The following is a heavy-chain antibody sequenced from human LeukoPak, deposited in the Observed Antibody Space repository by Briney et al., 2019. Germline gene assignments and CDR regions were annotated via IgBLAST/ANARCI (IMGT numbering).Heavy chain of an antibody. CDR1: GFTFSNFV. D-gene: IGHD3-10*01. J-gene: IGHJ4*02. CDR3: AKDGQVRGAIPHYSDS. Sequence: GGSLRLSCAASGFTFSNFVMNWVRQAPGKGLQWVSTIGAGGVNTFYADSVKGRFTISRDNSNNTLYLHMTRLRAEDTALYSCAKDGQVRGAIPHYSDSWGQGTLVTVSS. V-gene: IGHV3-23*01. CDR2: IGAGGVNT.